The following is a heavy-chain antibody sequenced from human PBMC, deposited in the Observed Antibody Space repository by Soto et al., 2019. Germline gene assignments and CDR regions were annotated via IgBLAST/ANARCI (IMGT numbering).Heavy chain of an antibody. Sequence: EVQLLESGGGLVQPGGSLRLSCAASGFTFNNYAMTWVRQAPGKGLEWVSAISGGGDTTSYADSLKGRFTVSRAGSKNTLYLQMSSLRAEDTALSYCAKGRGGSGSLTPRVDLWGQGTLVTVSS. CDR2: ISGGGDTT. V-gene: IGHV3-23*01. CDR3: AKGRGGSGSLTPRVDL. J-gene: IGHJ4*02. D-gene: IGHD3-10*01. CDR1: GFTFNNYA.